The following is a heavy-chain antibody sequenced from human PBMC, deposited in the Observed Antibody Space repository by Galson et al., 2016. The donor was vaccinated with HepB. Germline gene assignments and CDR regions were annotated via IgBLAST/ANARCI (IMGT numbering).Heavy chain of an antibody. CDR3: AKGWLGFDY. V-gene: IGHV3-7*04. Sequence: SLRLSCAASGFSLSRYWMSWIRQTPGKGLEWVANIKEDGSEKYYVDSVKGRFTITRDNAKNSLYLQMNNLRVEDTAVYYCAKGWLGFDYWGQGALVTVSS. D-gene: IGHD6-19*01. CDR2: IKEDGSEK. J-gene: IGHJ4*02. CDR1: GFSLSRYW.